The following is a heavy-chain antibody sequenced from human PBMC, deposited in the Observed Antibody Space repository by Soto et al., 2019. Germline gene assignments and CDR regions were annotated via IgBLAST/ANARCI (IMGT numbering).Heavy chain of an antibody. D-gene: IGHD6-13*01. V-gene: IGHV3-30-3*01. CDR2: ISYDGSNT. J-gene: IGHJ4*02. CDR3: ARERSYSSSGYDY. CDR1: GFTFSSYA. Sequence: QVQLVESGGGVVQPGRSLSLSCAASGFTFSSYAMHWVRQAPGKGLEWVALISYDGSNTYYADSVKGRFTISRDNSKNTLYLQLSSPRAEDTAVYYCARERSYSSSGYDYWAQGTLVTVSS.